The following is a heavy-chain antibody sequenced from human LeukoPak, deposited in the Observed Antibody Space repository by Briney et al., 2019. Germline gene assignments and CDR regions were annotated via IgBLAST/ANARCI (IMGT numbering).Heavy chain of an antibody. CDR2: INSRSSSI. CDR1: GFTFSSYS. Sequence: GGSLRLSCAASGFTFSSYSMNWVRQAPGKGLKWVSSINSRSSSIYYADSVKGRFTISRDNAKNSLYLQMNSLRAEDTAVYYCARSGSGYLRYYFDYWGQGTLVTVSS. CDR3: ARSGSGYLRYYFDY. D-gene: IGHD5-12*01. J-gene: IGHJ4*02. V-gene: IGHV3-21*04.